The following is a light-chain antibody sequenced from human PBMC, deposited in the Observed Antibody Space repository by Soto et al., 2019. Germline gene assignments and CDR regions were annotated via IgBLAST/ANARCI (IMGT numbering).Light chain of an antibody. CDR1: QSISQW. V-gene: IGKV1-5*03. CDR2: KAS. Sequence: DIHMTQSPSTLSASVGDRVTITCRASQSISQWLAWYQQRPGKAPKLLIYKASSLESGVPSRFSGSGSGTEFTLTISSLQPDDFATYYCQQYNIYPLTFGGGTKVEIK. CDR3: QQYNIYPLT. J-gene: IGKJ4*01.